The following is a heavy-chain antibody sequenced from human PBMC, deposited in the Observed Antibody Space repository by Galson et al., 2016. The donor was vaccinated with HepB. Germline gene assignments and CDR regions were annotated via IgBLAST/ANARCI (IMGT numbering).Heavy chain of an antibody. V-gene: IGHV3-66*01. CDR1: GFTVSDTS. CDR2: IYSGGDT. D-gene: IGHD2-15*01. CDR3: ARGSVAPMDV. Sequence: SLRLSCAASGFTVSDTSVSWVRQAPGKGLEWVSVIYSGGDTYSADSVKGRFVISRDNSKNTVYLQMNGLRLDDTAVYFCARGSVAPMDVWGQGTPVTVSS. J-gene: IGHJ6*02.